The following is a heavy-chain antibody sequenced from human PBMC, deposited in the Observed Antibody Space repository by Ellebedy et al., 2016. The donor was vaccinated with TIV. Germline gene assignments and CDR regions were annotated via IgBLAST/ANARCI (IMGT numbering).Heavy chain of an antibody. Sequence: GESLKISCKGSGYSFISYWIGWVRQLPGKGLEWMGYIYPGYSDTRSSPSFQGQVTISVYTSISTAYLQWSSLKASDTAIYYCARGDRGSGWYWDKWGQGTLVTVSS. J-gene: IGHJ4*02. D-gene: IGHD6-19*01. V-gene: IGHV5-51*01. CDR2: IYPGYSDT. CDR3: ARGDRGSGWYWDK. CDR1: GYSFISYW.